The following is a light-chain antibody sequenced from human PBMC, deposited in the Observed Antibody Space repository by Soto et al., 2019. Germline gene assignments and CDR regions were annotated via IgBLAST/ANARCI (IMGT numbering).Light chain of an antibody. CDR2: LAS. J-gene: IGKJ5*01. Sequence: DIVLTQSPLSLPVTPGEPASISCRSSQSLLQSNGNNHVDWYLQRPGQSPQHLLYLASNRASGVPDRFSGSGSGTEFSLEISRVEAEDVGVYYCLQAAQSPLTFGQGTRLEIK. CDR1: QSLLQSNGNNH. CDR3: LQAAQSPLT. V-gene: IGKV2-28*01.